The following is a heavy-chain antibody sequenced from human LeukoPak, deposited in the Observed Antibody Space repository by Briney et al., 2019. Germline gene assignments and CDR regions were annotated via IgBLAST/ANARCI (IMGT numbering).Heavy chain of an antibody. CDR1: GGSNSRSSNY. CDR3: ARLKRTYYYDSSGYSYFQH. V-gene: IGHV4-39*07. J-gene: IGHJ1*01. Sequence: SETLSLTCTVSGGSNSRSSNYWGWIRQPPGTGLEWIGEINHSGSTNYNPSLKSRVTISVDTSKNQFSLKLSSVTAADTAVYYCARLKRTYYYDSSGYSYFQHWGQGTLVTVSS. CDR2: INHSGST. D-gene: IGHD3-22*01.